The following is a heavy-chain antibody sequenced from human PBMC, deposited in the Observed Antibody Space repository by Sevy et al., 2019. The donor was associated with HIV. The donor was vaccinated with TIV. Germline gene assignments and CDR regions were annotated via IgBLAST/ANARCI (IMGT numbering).Heavy chain of an antibody. CDR3: AKEGYYDSSGPFDY. V-gene: IGHV3-23*01. CDR2: ISGRGGST. D-gene: IGHD3-22*01. J-gene: IGHJ4*02. CDR1: GFTFSSYA. Sequence: GGSLSLSCAASGFTFSSYAMSWVRQAPGKGLEWVSAISGRGGSTYYADSVKGRFTISRDNSKNTLYLQMNSLRAEDTAVYYCAKEGYYDSSGPFDYWGQGTLVTVSS.